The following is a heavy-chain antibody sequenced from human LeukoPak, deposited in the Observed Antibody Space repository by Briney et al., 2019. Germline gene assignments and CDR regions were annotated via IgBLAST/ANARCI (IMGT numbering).Heavy chain of an antibody. CDR3: ARDEDPVDTAMVTD. V-gene: IGHV3-53*01. D-gene: IGHD5-18*01. J-gene: IGHJ4*02. CDR2: IYSGGST. Sequence: GGSLRLSCAASGFTVSSNNMRWVRQAQGKGLEGVSVIYSGGSTYYADSVKGRFTISRDNSKNTLYLQMNSLRAEDTAVYYCARDEDPVDTAMVTDWGQGTLVTVSS. CDR1: GFTVSSNN.